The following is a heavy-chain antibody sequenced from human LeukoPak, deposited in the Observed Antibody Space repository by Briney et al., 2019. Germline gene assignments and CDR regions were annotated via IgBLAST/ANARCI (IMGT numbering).Heavy chain of an antibody. CDR3: ASQSVSNYHISY. V-gene: IGHV4-4*02. CDR2: IYHSGST. D-gene: IGHD3-9*01. CDR1: GGSISSSNW. J-gene: IGHJ4*02. Sequence: SETLSLTCAVSGGSISSSNWWSWVRQPPGKGLEWIGEIYHSGSTNYNPSLKSRVTISVDKSKNQSSLKLSSVTAADTAVYYCASQSVSNYHISYWGQGTLVTVSS.